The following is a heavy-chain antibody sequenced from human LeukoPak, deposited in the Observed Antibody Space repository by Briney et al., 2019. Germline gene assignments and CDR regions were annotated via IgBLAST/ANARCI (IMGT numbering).Heavy chain of an antibody. CDR1: GFTFSSYA. Sequence: PGGSLRLCCAASGFTFSSYAMSWVRQAPGKGLEYVSAISSNGGSTYYADSVKGRFTISRDNSKNTLYLQMSSLRAEDTAVYYCVKDLRGAVAGDYWGQGTLVTVSS. V-gene: IGHV3-64D*06. J-gene: IGHJ4*02. D-gene: IGHD6-19*01. CDR2: ISSNGGST. CDR3: VKDLRGAVAGDY.